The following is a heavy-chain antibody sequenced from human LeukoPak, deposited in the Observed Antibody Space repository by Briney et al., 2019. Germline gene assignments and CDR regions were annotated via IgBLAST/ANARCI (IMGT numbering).Heavy chain of an antibody. CDR3: TYGSGSYKPSYYYYYMDV. CDR1: GFTFSGSA. J-gene: IGHJ6*03. D-gene: IGHD3-10*01. V-gene: IGHV3-73*01. Sequence: GGSLRLSCAASGFTFSGSAMHWVRQASGKGLEWVGRIRSKANSYATAYAASVKGRFTISRDDSKNTAYLQMNSLKTEDTAVYYCTYGSGSYKPSYYYYYMDVWGKGTTVTVSS. CDR2: IRSKANSYAT.